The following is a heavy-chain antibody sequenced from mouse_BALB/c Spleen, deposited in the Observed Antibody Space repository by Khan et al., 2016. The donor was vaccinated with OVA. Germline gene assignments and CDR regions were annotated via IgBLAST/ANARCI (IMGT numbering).Heavy chain of an antibody. V-gene: IGHV3-6*02. J-gene: IGHJ4*01. CDR1: GYSITSVYY. CDR3: AREEGYYAMDY. Sequence: EVQLQESGPGLVKPSQSLSLTCSVTGYSITSVYYWNWIRQFPGNKLEWMGYISYDGRNKYNPSLKNRVSITRDTSKNQFLLKLHSVTTEDTATYYCAREEGYYAMDYWGQGTSVTVSS. CDR2: ISYDGRN.